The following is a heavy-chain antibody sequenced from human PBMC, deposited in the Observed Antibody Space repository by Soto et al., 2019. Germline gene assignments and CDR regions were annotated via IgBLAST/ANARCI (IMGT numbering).Heavy chain of an antibody. CDR1: GFTFSSYE. D-gene: IGHD3-3*01. J-gene: IGHJ3*02. CDR3: ARAGFLEWLSAFDI. CDR2: ISSSGSTI. V-gene: IGHV3-48*03. Sequence: LSCAASGFTFSSYEMNWVRQAPGKGLEWVSYISSSGSTIYYADSVKGRFTISRDNAKNSLYLQMNSLRAEDTAVYYCARAGFLEWLSAFDIWGQGTMVTVSS.